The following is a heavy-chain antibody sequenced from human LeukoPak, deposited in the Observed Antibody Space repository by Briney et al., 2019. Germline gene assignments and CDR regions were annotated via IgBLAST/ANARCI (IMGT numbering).Heavy chain of an antibody. V-gene: IGHV3-30*18. J-gene: IGHJ3*02. CDR1: GFTFSSYG. CDR3: AKERGCSGGSCYSAAFDI. Sequence: GGSLRLSCAASGFTFSSYGMHWVRQAPGKGLEWVAVISYDGSNKYYADSVKGRSTISRDNSKNTLYLQMNSLRAEDTAVYYCAKERGCSGGSCYSAAFDIWGQGTMVTVSS. D-gene: IGHD2-15*01. CDR2: ISYDGSNK.